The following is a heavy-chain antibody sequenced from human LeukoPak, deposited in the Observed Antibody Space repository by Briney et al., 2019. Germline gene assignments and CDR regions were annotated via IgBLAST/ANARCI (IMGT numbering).Heavy chain of an antibody. Sequence: GRSLRLSCAASGFSFSTYTMNWVRQAPGKGLEWVGFIRSKAYGGTTEYAASVKGRFTISRDDSKSIAYLQMNSLKTEDTAVYYCIREGWELPFDYWGQGTLVTVSS. CDR3: IREGWELPFDY. CDR2: IRSKAYGGTT. J-gene: IGHJ4*02. D-gene: IGHD1-26*01. V-gene: IGHV3-49*04. CDR1: GFSFSTYT.